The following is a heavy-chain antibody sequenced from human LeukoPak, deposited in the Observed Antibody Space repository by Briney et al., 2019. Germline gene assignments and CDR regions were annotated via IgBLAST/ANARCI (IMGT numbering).Heavy chain of an antibody. V-gene: IGHV1-69*01. D-gene: IGHD4-17*01. CDR1: GGTFSSCA. CDR2: IIPIFGTA. Sequence: SVKVCCKASGGTFSSCAISWVRQAPGQGLGWMGGIIPIFGTANYAQKFQGRVTITADESTSTAYMELSSLRSEDTAVYYCASAMTTVTTHFDYWGQGTLVTVSS. J-gene: IGHJ4*02. CDR3: ASAMTTVTTHFDY.